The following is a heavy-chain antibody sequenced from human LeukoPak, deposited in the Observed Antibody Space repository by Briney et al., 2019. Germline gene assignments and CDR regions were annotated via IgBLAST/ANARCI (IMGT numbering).Heavy chain of an antibody. CDR1: GGSISSYY. CDR3: ARGSGSYGDI. V-gene: IGHV4-59*01. Sequence: SETLSLTCTVSGGSISSYYWSWVRQLPGKGLEWIGYIYYSGSTNYNPSLKSRVTISVDTSKNQFSLKLSSVTAADTAVYYCARGSGSYGDIWGQGTMVTVSS. CDR2: IYYSGST. D-gene: IGHD1-26*01. J-gene: IGHJ3*02.